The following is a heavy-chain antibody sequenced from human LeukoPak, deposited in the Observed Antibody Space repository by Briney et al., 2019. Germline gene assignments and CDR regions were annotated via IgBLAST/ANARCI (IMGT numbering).Heavy chain of an antibody. CDR2: INHSGST. J-gene: IGHJ5*02. Sequence: SETLSLTCAAYGGSFSGYYWSWIRQPPGKGLEWIGEINHSGSTNYNPSLKSRVTISVDTPKNQFSLKLSSVTAADTAVYYCASITIFGVAQNWFDPWGQGTLVTVSS. V-gene: IGHV4-34*01. CDR1: GGSFSGYY. D-gene: IGHD3-3*01. CDR3: ASITIFGVAQNWFDP.